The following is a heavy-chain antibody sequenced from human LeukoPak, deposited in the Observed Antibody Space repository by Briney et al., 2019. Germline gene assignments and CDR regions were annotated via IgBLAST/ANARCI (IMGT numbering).Heavy chain of an antibody. CDR2: IKQDGSEK. D-gene: IGHD3-3*01. Sequence: GGSLRLSCAAPGFTFSSYWMSWVRQAPGKGLEWVANIKQDGSEKYYVDSVKGRFTISRDNAKNSLYLQMNSLRAEDTAVYYCARTRGFLSDYWGQGTLVTVSS. J-gene: IGHJ4*02. CDR3: ARTRGFLSDY. V-gene: IGHV3-7*01. CDR1: GFTFSSYW.